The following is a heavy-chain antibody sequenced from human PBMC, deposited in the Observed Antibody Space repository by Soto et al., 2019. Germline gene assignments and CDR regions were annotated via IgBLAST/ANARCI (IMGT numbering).Heavy chain of an antibody. CDR2: INTDGLS. Sequence: SETLSLTCSVSGVSITSYYWSWIRQSAGGGLEWMGRINTDGLSTYSPSFKSRLTMSLDTSKNQVSLRLISVTAADTAVYFCARVPVAVAATEDYYGLDVWGQGTTVTVSS. CDR1: GVSITSYY. V-gene: IGHV4-4*07. CDR3: ARVPVAVAATEDYYGLDV. J-gene: IGHJ6*02. D-gene: IGHD2-15*01.